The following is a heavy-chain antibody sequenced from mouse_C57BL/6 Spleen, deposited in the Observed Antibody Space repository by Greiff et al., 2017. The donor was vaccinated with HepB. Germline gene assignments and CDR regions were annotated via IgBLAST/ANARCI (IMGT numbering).Heavy chain of an antibody. Sequence: QVQLQQPGAELVKPGASVKLSCKASGYTFTSYWMHWVKQRPGRGLEWIGRIAPNSGGTKYNEKFKSKATLTVDKPSSQAYMQISSLTSEDSAVYYCARDDYDLYAMDYWGQGTSVTVSS. CDR2: IAPNSGGT. D-gene: IGHD2-4*01. V-gene: IGHV1-72*01. CDR3: ARDDYDLYAMDY. J-gene: IGHJ4*01. CDR1: GYTFTSYW.